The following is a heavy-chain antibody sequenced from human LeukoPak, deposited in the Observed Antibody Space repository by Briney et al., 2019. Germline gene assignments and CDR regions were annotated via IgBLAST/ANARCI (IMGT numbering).Heavy chain of an antibody. V-gene: IGHV1-69*04. CDR2: IIPIFGIA. CDR3: ASTDSSGYYKERFDY. D-gene: IGHD3-22*01. CDR1: GGTFSSYA. J-gene: IGHJ4*02. Sequence: SVKVSCKASGGTFSSYAISWVRQAPGRGLEWMGRIIPIFGIANYAQKFQGRVTITADKSTSTAYMELSSLRSEDTAVYYCASTDSSGYYKERFDYWGQGTLVTVSS.